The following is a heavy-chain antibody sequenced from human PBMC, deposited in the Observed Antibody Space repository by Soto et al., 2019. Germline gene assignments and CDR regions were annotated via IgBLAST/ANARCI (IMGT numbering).Heavy chain of an antibody. V-gene: IGHV3-30-3*01. D-gene: IGHD3-22*01. CDR3: ARVREDYYYDSSGSGLGY. CDR1: GFTFSSYA. CDR2: ISYDGSNK. J-gene: IGHJ4*02. Sequence: PGGSLRLSCAASGFTFSSYAMHWVRQAPGKGLEWVAVISYDGSNKYYADSVKGRFTISRDNSKNTLYLQMNSLRAEDTAVYYCARVREDYYYDSSGSGLGYWGQGTLVTVSS.